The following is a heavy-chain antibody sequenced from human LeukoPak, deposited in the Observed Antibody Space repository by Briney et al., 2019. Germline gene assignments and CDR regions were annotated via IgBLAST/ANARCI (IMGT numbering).Heavy chain of an antibody. V-gene: IGHV4-4*07. Sequence: SETLSLTCSVSGVSISNYYWTWIRQPAGKGLEWIGRMYIGGTRNYNPSLKSRVTMSIGTSKNQFSLKLSSVTAADTAVYYCARDLPRENSYAYGFWFDPWGQGTLVTVSS. CDR1: GVSISNYY. J-gene: IGHJ5*02. D-gene: IGHD3-16*01. CDR3: ARDLPRENSYAYGFWFDP. CDR2: MYIGGTR.